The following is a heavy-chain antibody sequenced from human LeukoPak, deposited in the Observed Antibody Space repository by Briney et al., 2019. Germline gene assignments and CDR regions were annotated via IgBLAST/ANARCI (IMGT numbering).Heavy chain of an antibody. CDR1: GCTVSSYY. CDR3: ARGGGLFDY. V-gene: IGHV3-53*01. Sequence: GGSLRFSCAASGCTVSSYYMSWVRQAPGKGLEWVSVIYSGGMTKYADSVKGRFTISRGNSKNTLYLQMNSLRAEDTAVYYCARGGGLFDYWGQGTLVTVSS. CDR2: IYSGGMT. J-gene: IGHJ4*02.